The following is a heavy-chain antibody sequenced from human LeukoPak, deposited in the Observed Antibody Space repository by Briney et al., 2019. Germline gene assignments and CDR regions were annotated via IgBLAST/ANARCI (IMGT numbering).Heavy chain of an antibody. CDR2: IYYSGST. J-gene: IGHJ6*03. CDR1: GGSISSYY. D-gene: IGHD6-13*01. Sequence: PSETLSLTCTVSGGSISSYYWSWIRQPPGKGLEWIGYIYYSGSTSYNPSLKSRVTISVDTSKNQFSLKPSSVTAADTAVYYCARSYSSSWSYYYYYYMDVWGKGTTVTVSS. CDR3: ARSYSSSWSYYYYYYMDV. V-gene: IGHV4-59*01.